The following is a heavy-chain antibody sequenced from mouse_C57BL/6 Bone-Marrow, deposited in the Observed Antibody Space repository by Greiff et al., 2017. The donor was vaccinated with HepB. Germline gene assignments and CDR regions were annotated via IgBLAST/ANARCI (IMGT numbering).Heavy chain of an antibody. J-gene: IGHJ3*01. V-gene: IGHV1-56*01. CDR3: AREDYGRPWFAY. D-gene: IGHD1-1*01. CDR1: GYTFTSHW. Sequence: QVQLQQSGPELVRPGASVKISCKAPGYTFTSHWMQWVRQRPGQGLEWIGEIFPGSGSTYYNEKFKGKATLTVDTSSSTAYMQLSSLTSEDSAVYCCAREDYGRPWFAYRGQGTLVTVSA. CDR2: IFPGSGST.